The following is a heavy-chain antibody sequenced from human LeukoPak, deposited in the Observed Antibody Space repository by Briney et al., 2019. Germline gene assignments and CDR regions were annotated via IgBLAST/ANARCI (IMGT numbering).Heavy chain of an antibody. CDR2: ISYDGSNK. CDR1: GFTFSSYG. V-gene: IGHV3-30*18. CDR3: ANTAYDDILTGYSHAFDY. J-gene: IGHJ4*02. Sequence: PGRSLRLSCAASGFTFSSYGMHWVRQAPGKGLEWVAVISYDGSNKYYADSVKGRFTISRDNSKNTLYLQMNSLRAEDTAVYYCANTAYDDILTGYSHAFDYWGQGTLVTVSS. D-gene: IGHD3-9*01.